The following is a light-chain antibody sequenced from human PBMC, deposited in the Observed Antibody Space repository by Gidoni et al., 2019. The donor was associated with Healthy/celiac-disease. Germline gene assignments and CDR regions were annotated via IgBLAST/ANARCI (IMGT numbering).Light chain of an antibody. CDR2: DTS. CDR1: TGAVTSGHY. CDR3: LLSYSGAQGV. V-gene: IGLV7-46*01. Sequence: QAVVTQEPSLTVYPGGTVTHTCVSSTGAVTSGHYPYWFQQKPGQAPRTLIYDTSNNHSWQPARFSGSLLGGKAALTLSGAQPEDEAEYYCLLSYSGAQGVFGGGTKLTVL. J-gene: IGLJ3*02.